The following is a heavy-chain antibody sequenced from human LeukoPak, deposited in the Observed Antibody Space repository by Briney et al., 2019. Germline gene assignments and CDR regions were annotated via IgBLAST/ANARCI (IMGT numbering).Heavy chain of an antibody. CDR1: GFTFSSYG. D-gene: IGHD2-21*02. Sequence: GGSLRLSCAASGFTFSSYGMHWVRQAPGKGLEWVAFIRYDGSNKYYADSVKGRFTISRDNSKNTLYLQMNSLRAEDTAVYYCAKDTTAYCGGDCYSNYFDYWGQGTLVTVSS. V-gene: IGHV3-30*02. J-gene: IGHJ4*02. CDR2: IRYDGSNK. CDR3: AKDTTAYCGGDCYSNYFDY.